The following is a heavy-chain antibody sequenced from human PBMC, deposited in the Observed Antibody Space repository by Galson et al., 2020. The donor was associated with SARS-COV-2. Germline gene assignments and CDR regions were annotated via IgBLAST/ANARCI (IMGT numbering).Heavy chain of an antibody. J-gene: IGHJ2*01. CDR3: AKGGSITLALNWYFDL. V-gene: IGHV3-9*01. CDR1: GFTFDDYA. D-gene: IGHD3-16*01. CDR2: ISWNSGSI. Sequence: GGSLRLSCAASGFTFDDYAMHWVRQAPGKGLEWVSGISWNSGSIGYADSVKGRFTISRDNAKNSLYLQMNSLRAEDTALYYCAKGGSITLALNWYFDLWGRGTLVTVSS.